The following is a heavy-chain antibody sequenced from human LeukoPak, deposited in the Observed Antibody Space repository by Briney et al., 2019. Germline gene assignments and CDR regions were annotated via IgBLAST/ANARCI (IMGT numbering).Heavy chain of an antibody. CDR1: GGSISSHY. J-gene: IGHJ5*02. CDR3: ARGCGDYEYLSPYNWFDP. CDR2: IYYSGST. Sequence: SETLSLTCTVSGGSISSHYWSWIRQPPGKGLEWIGYIYYSGSTNYNPSLKSRVTISVDTSKNKFSLKLSSVTAADTAVYYCARGCGDYEYLSPYNWFDPWGQGTLVTVSS. V-gene: IGHV4-59*11. D-gene: IGHD2-21*02.